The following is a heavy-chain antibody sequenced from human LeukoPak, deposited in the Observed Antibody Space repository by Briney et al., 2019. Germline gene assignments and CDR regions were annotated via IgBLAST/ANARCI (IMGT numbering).Heavy chain of an antibody. J-gene: IGHJ4*02. CDR2: IKSESSGATT. V-gene: IGHV3-15*01. D-gene: IGHD3-10*01. Sequence: NAGGSLRLSCAASGFSISDDWMSWVRQAPGKGLEWVGRIKSESSGATTHYAAPVKGRFTISRDDSKNTLYLQLNSLKTDDTAVYYCALIKGWGSGTYYLDYWGQGSLVTVSS. CDR1: GFSISDDW. CDR3: ALIKGWGSGTYYLDY.